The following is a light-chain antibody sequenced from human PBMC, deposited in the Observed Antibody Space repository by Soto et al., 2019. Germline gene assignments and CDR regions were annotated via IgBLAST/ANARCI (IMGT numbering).Light chain of an antibody. CDR2: GAS. V-gene: IGKV3-20*01. CDR3: QQYGSSPAT. J-gene: IGKJ1*01. Sequence: ENVLTQSPGTLSLSPGESATLSGRASQTVGTSYLAWYQQKPGQAPRLLIYGASSRATGIPDRFSGSGSGTDFTLTISRLEPEEFAVYYCQQYGSSPATFGQGTKVDIK. CDR1: QTVGTSY.